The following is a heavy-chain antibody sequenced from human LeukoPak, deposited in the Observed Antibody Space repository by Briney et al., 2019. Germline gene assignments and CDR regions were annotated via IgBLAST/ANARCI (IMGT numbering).Heavy chain of an antibody. V-gene: IGHV1-46*01. D-gene: IGHD2-21*02. Sequence: ASVKVSCKASGYTFTSYYMHWVRQAPGQGLEWMGIINPSGGSTSYAQKFQGRVTMTRDTSTSTVYRELSSLRSEDTAVYYCARGVRRDFCGGDCYSWFDPWGQGTLVTVSS. CDR2: INPSGGST. CDR3: ARGVRRDFCGGDCYSWFDP. J-gene: IGHJ5*02. CDR1: GYTFTSYY.